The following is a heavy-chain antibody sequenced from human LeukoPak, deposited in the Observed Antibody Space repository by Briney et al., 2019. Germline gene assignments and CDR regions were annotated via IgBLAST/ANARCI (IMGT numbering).Heavy chain of an antibody. CDR2: INHSGST. J-gene: IGHJ4*02. V-gene: IGHV4-34*01. Sequence: SETLSLTCAVYGGSFSGYYWSWIRQPPGKGLEWIGEINHSGSTNYNPSLKSRVTISVDTSKNQSSLKLSSVTAADTAVYYCARHDYGVMDYWGQGTLVTVSS. CDR1: GGSFSGYY. CDR3: ARHDYGVMDY. D-gene: IGHD4-17*01.